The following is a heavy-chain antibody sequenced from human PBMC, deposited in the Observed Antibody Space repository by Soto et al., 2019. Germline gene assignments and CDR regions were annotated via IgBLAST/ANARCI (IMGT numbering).Heavy chain of an antibody. CDR2: ISTSSTAT. J-gene: IGHJ4*02. V-gene: IGHV3-48*02. CDR1: GFTFSHYS. D-gene: IGHD3-22*01. CDR3: ARESLQFYDSDGLHAS. Sequence: GGSLRLSCAASGFTFSHYSMHWVRQAPGKGLEWMSYISTSSTATYYADSVKGRFTVSRDSGNKLLFLQMNSLTDEDTAVYYCARESLQFYDSDGLHASWGRGPLVTVSS.